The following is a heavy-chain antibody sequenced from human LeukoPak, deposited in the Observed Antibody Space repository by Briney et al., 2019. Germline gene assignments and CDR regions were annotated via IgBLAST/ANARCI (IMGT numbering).Heavy chain of an antibody. D-gene: IGHD3-9*01. Sequence: SETLSLTCALYGGSFSGYYWSWIRQPPGKGLEWIGEINHSGSTNYNPSLKSRVTISLDTSKNQFSLKLSSVTAADTVVYYCARGSRLTGAFDIWGQGTMVTVSS. CDR2: INHSGST. CDR3: ARGSRLTGAFDI. J-gene: IGHJ3*02. CDR1: GGSFSGYY. V-gene: IGHV4-34*01.